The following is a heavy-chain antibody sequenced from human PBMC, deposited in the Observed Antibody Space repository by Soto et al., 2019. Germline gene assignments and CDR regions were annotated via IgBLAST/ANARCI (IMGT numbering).Heavy chain of an antibody. CDR2: ISYDGSNK. V-gene: IGHV3-30*18. J-gene: IGHJ6*02. CDR3: AKDSGYYYGSGSYMDYYSSGMDV. CDR1: GFTFSSYG. D-gene: IGHD3-10*01. Sequence: QVQLVESGGGVVQPGRSLRLSCAASGFTFSSYGMHWVRQAPGKGLEGVAVISYDGSNKYYAESVKGRFTISRDKSKNTLYLQMNSLRDEDTAVYYCAKDSGYYYGSGSYMDYYSSGMDVWGQRTTVTVSS.